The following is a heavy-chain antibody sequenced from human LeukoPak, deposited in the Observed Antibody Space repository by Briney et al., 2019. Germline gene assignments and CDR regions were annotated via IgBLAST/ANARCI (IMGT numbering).Heavy chain of an antibody. J-gene: IGHJ5*02. Sequence: GGSLRLSCAASGFAFSSYSMNWVRQAPGKGLEWVSSISSSSSYIYYADSVKGRFTISRDNAKNSLYLQMNSLRAEDTAVYYCARSAPLRFLESPWGQGTLVTVSS. CDR1: GFAFSSYS. D-gene: IGHD3-3*01. CDR3: ARSAPLRFLESP. CDR2: ISSSSSYI. V-gene: IGHV3-21*01.